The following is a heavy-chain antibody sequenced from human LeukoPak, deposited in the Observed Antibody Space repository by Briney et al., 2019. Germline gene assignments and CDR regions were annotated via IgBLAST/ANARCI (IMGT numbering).Heavy chain of an antibody. J-gene: IGHJ4*02. CDR3: ALGYCINGVCYGLDY. V-gene: IGHV4-59*01. Sequence: SETLSLTCTVSGGSIRSYYWNWIRQPPGKGLEWIGYIYYSGSTMYNPSLKSRVTISVDTSKKQFSLKLRSVTAADTAVYYCALGYCINGVCYGLDYWGQGTLVTVSS. CDR2: IYYSGST. D-gene: IGHD2-8*01. CDR1: GGSIRSYY.